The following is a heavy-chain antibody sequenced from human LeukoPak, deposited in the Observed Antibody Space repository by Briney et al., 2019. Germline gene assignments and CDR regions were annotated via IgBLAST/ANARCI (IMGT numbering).Heavy chain of an antibody. Sequence: GGSLRLSCAASGFTFSSYSMNWVRQARGKGLEWVSYISSSSSTIYYADSVKGRFTISRDNAKNSLYLQMNSLRAEDTAVYYCARGHQGYGSEIYYYYYGMDVWGQGTTVTVSS. CDR1: GFTFSSYS. CDR3: ARGHQGYGSEIYYYYYGMDV. D-gene: IGHD3-10*01. V-gene: IGHV3-48*04. CDR2: ISSSSSTI. J-gene: IGHJ6*02.